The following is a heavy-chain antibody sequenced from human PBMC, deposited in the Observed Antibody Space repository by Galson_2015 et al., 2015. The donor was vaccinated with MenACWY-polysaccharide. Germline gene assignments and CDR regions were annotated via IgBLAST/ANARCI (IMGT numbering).Heavy chain of an antibody. V-gene: IGHV4-59*01. Sequence: SETLSLTCTVSGGSISSYCWSWIRQPPGKGLEWIGYIYYSGSTNYNPSLKSRVTISVDTSKNQFSLKLSSVTAADTAVYYCASRRIAVDYWGQGTLVTVSS. CDR3: ASRRIAVDY. CDR1: GGSISSYC. CDR2: IYYSGST. D-gene: IGHD6-19*01. J-gene: IGHJ4*02.